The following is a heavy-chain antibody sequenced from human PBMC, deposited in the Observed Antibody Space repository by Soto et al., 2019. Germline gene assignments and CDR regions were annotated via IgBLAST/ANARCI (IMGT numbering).Heavy chain of an antibody. D-gene: IGHD6-19*01. V-gene: IGHV1-58*01. CDR1: GFTFTSSA. J-gene: IGHJ4*02. Sequence: GASVKVSCKASGFTFTSSAVQWVRQARGQRLEWIGWIVVGSGNTNYAQKFQERVTITRDMSTSTAYMELSSLRSEDTAVYYCAADGQWLPTYYFDYWGQGTLVTVSS. CDR2: IVVGSGNT. CDR3: AADGQWLPTYYFDY.